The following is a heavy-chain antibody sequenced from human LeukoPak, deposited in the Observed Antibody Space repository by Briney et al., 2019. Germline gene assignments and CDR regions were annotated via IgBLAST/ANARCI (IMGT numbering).Heavy chain of an antibody. J-gene: IGHJ4*02. V-gene: IGHV3-30*03. CDR3: ARDGHGVPLDY. Sequence: GRSLRLSCAASGFTFSSYGMHWVRQAPGKGLEWVAVISYDGTEKYYGDSVKGRFTISRDNSKNTLYLQMNSLRAEDTALYYCARDGHGVPLDYWGQGTLVTVST. CDR1: GFTFSSYG. CDR2: ISYDGTEK. D-gene: IGHD4-17*01.